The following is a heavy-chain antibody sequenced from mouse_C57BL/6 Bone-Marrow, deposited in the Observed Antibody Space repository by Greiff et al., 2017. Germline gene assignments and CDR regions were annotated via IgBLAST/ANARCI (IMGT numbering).Heavy chain of an antibody. CDR1: GFTFSNYW. CDR2: IRLKSDNYAT. J-gene: IGHJ2*01. Sequence: DVMLVESGGGLVQPGGSMKLSCVASGFTFSNYWMNWVRQSPEKGLEWVAQIRLKSDNYATNYAESVKGRFTISRDDSKSSVYLQMNNLRAEDTGIYYCTVDGYYGDYWGQGTTLTVSS. V-gene: IGHV6-3*01. D-gene: IGHD2-3*01. CDR3: TVDGYYGDY.